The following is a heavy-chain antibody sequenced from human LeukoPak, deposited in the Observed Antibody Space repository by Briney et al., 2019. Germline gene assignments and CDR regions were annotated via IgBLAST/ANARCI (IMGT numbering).Heavy chain of an antibody. CDR2: IYTSGST. D-gene: IGHD3-3*01. CDR1: GGSINSYY. V-gene: IGHV4-4*07. J-gene: IGHJ4*02. Sequence: PSETLSLTCTVPGGSINSYYWSWIRQPAGKGLEWIGRIYTSGSTNYNPSLKSRVTMSVDTSKNQFSLKLSSVTAADTAVYYCARARNGFLEWLFDYWGQGILVTVSS. CDR3: ARARNGFLEWLFDY.